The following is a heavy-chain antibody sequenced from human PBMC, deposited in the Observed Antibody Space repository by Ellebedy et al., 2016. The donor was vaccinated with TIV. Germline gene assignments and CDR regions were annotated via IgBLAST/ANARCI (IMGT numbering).Heavy chain of an antibody. D-gene: IGHD5-18*01. J-gene: IGHJ4*02. Sequence: GESLKISCAASGFTFSSYDMHWVRQAPGKGLEWVSSISSSSSYIYYADSVKGRFTISRDNAKNSLYLQMNSLRAEDTAVYYCARDHLGYSYGYCDYWGQGTLVTVSS. CDR3: ARDHLGYSYGYCDY. CDR2: ISSSSSYI. CDR1: GFTFSSYD. V-gene: IGHV3-21*01.